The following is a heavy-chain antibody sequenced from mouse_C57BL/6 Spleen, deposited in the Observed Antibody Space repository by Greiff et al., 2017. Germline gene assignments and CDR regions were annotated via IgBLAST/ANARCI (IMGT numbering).Heavy chain of an antibody. CDR1: GYTFTSYW. CDR2: IDPSDSYT. D-gene: IGHD1-1*01. V-gene: IGHV1-50*01. J-gene: IGHJ3*01. CDR3: ARGITTVVPFAY. Sequence: QVQLQQPGAELVKPGASVKLSCKASGYTFTSYWMPWVKQRPGQGLEWIGEIDPSDSYTNYNQKFKGKATLTVDTSSSTAYLQLSSLTSEDSAVYYCARGITTVVPFAYWGQGTLVTVSA.